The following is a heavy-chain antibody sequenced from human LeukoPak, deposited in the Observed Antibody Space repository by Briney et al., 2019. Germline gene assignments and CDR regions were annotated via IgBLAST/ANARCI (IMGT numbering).Heavy chain of an antibody. Sequence: GGSLRLSCAASGFTFSTYAMHWVRQAPGKGLEWVAVIPYDGSNKYYADSVKGRFTISRENSKNRLYLQMNSLRAEDTAVYYCARAEGYGGELDSWGRGTLVTVSS. CDR3: ARAEGYGGELDS. CDR1: GFTFSTYA. V-gene: IGHV3-30*04. CDR2: IPYDGSNK. J-gene: IGHJ4*02. D-gene: IGHD4-23*01.